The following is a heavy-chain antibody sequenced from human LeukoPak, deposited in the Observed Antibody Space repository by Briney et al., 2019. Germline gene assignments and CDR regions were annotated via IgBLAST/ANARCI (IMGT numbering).Heavy chain of an antibody. V-gene: IGHV1-69*04. J-gene: IGHJ4*02. D-gene: IGHD1-26*01. CDR1: GGTFSSYA. CDR3: ARVAGWVAREGFGY. Sequence: GASVKVSCKASGGTFSSYAISWVRQAPGQGLEWMGRIIPILGIANYAQKFQGRVTITADKSTSTAYMELSSLRAEDTAVYYCARVAGWVAREGFGYWGQGTLVTVSS. CDR2: IIPILGIA.